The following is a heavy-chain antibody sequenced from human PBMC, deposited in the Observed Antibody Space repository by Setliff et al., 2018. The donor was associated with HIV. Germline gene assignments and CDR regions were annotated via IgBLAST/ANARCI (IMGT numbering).Heavy chain of an antibody. V-gene: IGHV1-46*01. D-gene: IGHD2-21*02. CDR3: ARDKNGDYYFDY. CDR2: INPSGGST. Sequence: GASVKVSCKASGYTFTSYYMHWVRQAPGQGLEWMGIINPSGGSTSYTQKFQGRVTMTRDTSTSTVYMELSSLRFEDTAVYYCARDKNGDYYFDYWGQGTLVTVSS. CDR1: GYTFTSYY. J-gene: IGHJ4*02.